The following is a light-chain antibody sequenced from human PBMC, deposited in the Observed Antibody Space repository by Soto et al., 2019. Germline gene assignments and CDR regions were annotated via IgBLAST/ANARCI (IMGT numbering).Light chain of an antibody. Sequence: MTQSHAPLSLSPAELATLFCRASQSVSSKLVWYQQKPGKAPKLLIYGASSWASGIPARFRGSGSGTEFSLTIGSLQSEDFAVYYCQQYNGWPSAFGGGTKVDIK. CDR3: QQYNGWPSA. J-gene: IGKJ4*02. CDR1: QSVSSK. V-gene: IGKV3-15*01. CDR2: GAS.